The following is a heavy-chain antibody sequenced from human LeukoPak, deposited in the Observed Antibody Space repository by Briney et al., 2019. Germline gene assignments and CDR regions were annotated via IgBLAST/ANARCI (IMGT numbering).Heavy chain of an antibody. J-gene: IGHJ6*02. CDR1: GYTFASYG. D-gene: IGHD6-19*01. CDR3: ARSLDSSGWYSSGGDQQYYYYGMDV. V-gene: IGHV1-18*01. Sequence: ASVKVSCKASGYTFASYGISWVRQAPGQGLEWMGWISAYNGNTNYAQKLQGRVTMTTDTSTSTAYMELRSLRSDDTAVYYCARSLDSSGWYSSGGDQQYYYYGMDVWGQGTTVTVSS. CDR2: ISAYNGNT.